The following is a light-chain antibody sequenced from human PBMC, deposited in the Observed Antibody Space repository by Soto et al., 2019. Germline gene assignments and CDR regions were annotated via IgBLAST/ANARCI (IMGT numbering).Light chain of an antibody. Sequence: QSVLTQPASVSGSPGQSITISCTGTIYDVGAYHYVSWYQQFPDKAPKLILYEVSNRPSGISSRFSGIRSGSTASLKVSGRQPEDDGHYYCVSYTTTGALVFGGGTKLTVL. CDR1: IYDVGAYHY. CDR2: EVS. CDR3: VSYTTTGALV. V-gene: IGLV2-14*01. J-gene: IGLJ2*01.